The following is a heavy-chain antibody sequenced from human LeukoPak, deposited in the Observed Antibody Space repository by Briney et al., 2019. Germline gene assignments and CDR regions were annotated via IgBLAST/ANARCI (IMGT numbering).Heavy chain of an antibody. J-gene: IGHJ3*02. CDR1: GGSISSYY. V-gene: IGHV4-59*01. Sequence: PSETLSLTCTVSGGSISSYYWSWIRQPPGKGLEWIGYTYYSGSTNYNPSLKSRVTISVDTSKNQFSLKLSSVTAADTAVYYCARVYRRGYSYGLLPDAFDIWGQGTMVTVSS. CDR2: TYYSGST. D-gene: IGHD5-18*01. CDR3: ARVYRRGYSYGLLPDAFDI.